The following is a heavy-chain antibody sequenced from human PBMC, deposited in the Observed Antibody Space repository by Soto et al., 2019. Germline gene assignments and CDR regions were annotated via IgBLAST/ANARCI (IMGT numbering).Heavy chain of an antibody. CDR3: ARGEQPLLDY. V-gene: IGHV3-30-3*01. D-gene: IGHD1-26*01. CDR1: GFNVSAYT. Sequence: QVKLVESGGGVVQPGRSLRLSCAASGFNVSAYTMHWVRQAPGKGLEWVAVISSDGNHKYYTDSVKGRFTISRDTSTNTLYLQMNRLRAEDTAVYYCARGEQPLLDYWGQGTLVTVPS. J-gene: IGHJ4*02. CDR2: ISSDGNHK.